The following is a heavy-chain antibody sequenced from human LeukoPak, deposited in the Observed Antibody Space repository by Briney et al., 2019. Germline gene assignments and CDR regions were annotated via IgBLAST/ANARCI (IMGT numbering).Heavy chain of an antibody. J-gene: IGHJ6*02. Sequence: SETLSLTCTVSGGSISSYYWSWIRQPPGKGLEWIGYIYYSGSTNYNPSLKSRVTISVDTSKNQYSLKLSSVTAADTAVYYCAGTWAQRYYYGMDVWGQGTTVTVSS. CDR2: IYYSGST. V-gene: IGHV4-59*01. D-gene: IGHD2-2*01. CDR3: AGTWAQRYYYGMDV. CDR1: GGSISSYY.